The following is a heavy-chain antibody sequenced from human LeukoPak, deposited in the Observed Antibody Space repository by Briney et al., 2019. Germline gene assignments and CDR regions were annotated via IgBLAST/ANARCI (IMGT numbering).Heavy chain of an antibody. J-gene: IGHJ4*02. Sequence: SVKVSCKASGYTFTSYAMNWVRQAPGQGLEWMGGIIPIFGTANYAQKFQGRVTITADESTSTAYMKLSSLRSEDTAVYYCARVQLRFLEWLFIDYWGQGTLATVSS. V-gene: IGHV1-69*13. CDR1: GYTFTSYA. CDR2: IIPIFGTA. CDR3: ARVQLRFLEWLFIDY. D-gene: IGHD3-3*01.